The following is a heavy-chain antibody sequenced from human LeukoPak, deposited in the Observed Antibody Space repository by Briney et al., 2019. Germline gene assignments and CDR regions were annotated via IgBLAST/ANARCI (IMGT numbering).Heavy chain of an antibody. CDR1: GFTFSSYG. CDR2: IKYDGSNK. CDR3: AKGSFVLMWFGELLF. Sequence: GGSLRLSCAASGFTFSSYGIHWVRQAPGKGLEWVAFIKYDGSNKYYADSVKGRFTISRDNSKNTLSLQMNSLRAEDTAVYYCAKGSFVLMWFGELLFGGQGTLVTVSS. J-gene: IGHJ4*02. D-gene: IGHD3-10*01. V-gene: IGHV3-30*02.